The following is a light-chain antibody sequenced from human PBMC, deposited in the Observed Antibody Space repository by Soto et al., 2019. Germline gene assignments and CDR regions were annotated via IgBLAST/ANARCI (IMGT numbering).Light chain of an antibody. J-gene: IGKJ4*02. CDR2: GAS. Sequence: EIVMTQSPATLSVSPGGRATLSCRASQSVSSNLAWYQQKPGQAPRLLIYGASTRATGIPARFSGSGSGTDITLPISSLQSEDLIVYYCKQYNNWPPLTFGGGNKVDIK. V-gene: IGKV3-15*01. CDR3: KQYNNWPPLT. CDR1: QSVSSN.